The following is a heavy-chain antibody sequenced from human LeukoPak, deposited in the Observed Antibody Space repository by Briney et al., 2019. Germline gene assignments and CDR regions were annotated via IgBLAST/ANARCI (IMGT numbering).Heavy chain of an antibody. Sequence: SETLSLTCTVSGGSISSYYWGWIRQPPGKGLEWIGSMYYSGSTYYNPSLKSRVTISIDTSKNQFSLKLNSMTAADTAVYYCARGTPPSSSCYDYWGQGTLVTVSS. V-gene: IGHV4-39*07. CDR1: GGSISSYY. D-gene: IGHD6-13*01. J-gene: IGHJ4*02. CDR3: ARGTPPSSSCYDY. CDR2: MYYSGST.